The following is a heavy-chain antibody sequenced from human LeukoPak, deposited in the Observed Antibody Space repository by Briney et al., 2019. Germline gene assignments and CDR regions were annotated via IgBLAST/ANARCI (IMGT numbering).Heavy chain of an antibody. D-gene: IGHD5-12*01. Sequence: RGSLRLSCAASGFTFSSYGMHWVRQAPGKGLGWVAFIRYDGSNKYYADSVKGRFTISRDNSKNTLYLQMNSLRAEDTAVYYCARYNAFDIWGQGTMVTVSS. V-gene: IGHV3-30*02. CDR3: ARYNAFDI. J-gene: IGHJ3*02. CDR1: GFTFSSYG. CDR2: IRYDGSNK.